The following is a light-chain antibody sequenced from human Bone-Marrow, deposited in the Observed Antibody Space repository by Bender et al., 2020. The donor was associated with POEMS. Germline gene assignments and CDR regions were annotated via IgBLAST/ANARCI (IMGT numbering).Light chain of an antibody. Sequence: QSALTQPASVSGSPGQSITISCTGTSSDIGGYNYVSWYQQHPGKAPKLMILDDNNRPTGVSTRFSGSDSDNTASVTISGLQAEHEADYFCITYTSSSTLVFGGGPKLTGL. CDR1: SSDIGGYNY. J-gene: IGLJ3*02. V-gene: IGLV2-14*03. CDR2: DDN. CDR3: ITYTSSSTLV.